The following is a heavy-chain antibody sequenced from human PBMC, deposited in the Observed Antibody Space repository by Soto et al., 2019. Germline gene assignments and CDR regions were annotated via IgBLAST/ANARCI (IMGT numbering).Heavy chain of an antibody. CDR1: GFMFSSYN. V-gene: IGHV3-21*01. CDR3: ASSAGYCTDTSCEKGWFDS. J-gene: IGHJ5*01. Sequence: VQLVESGGGLVKPGGSLRLSCEGSGFMFSSYNMNWVRQAPGRGLEWVSFISSSSAYKYYEDAVKGRFTISRDNDKNSVYLQMNSLRAEDAGLYYCASSAGYCTDTSCEKGWFDSWGQGTWVTVSS. CDR2: ISSSSAYK. D-gene: IGHD2-8*02.